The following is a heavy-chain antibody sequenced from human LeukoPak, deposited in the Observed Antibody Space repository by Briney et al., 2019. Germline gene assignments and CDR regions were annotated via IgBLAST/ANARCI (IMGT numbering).Heavy chain of an antibody. D-gene: IGHD5-18*01. J-gene: IGHJ5*02. V-gene: IGHV1-18*01. CDR1: GYTFTSYG. Sequence: GASVKVSCKASGYTFTSYGITWVRQAPGQGLEWMGWISAYNGNTNYAQKFQSRVTMTTDTSTSTAHMELSSLRSEDTAVYYCARGVGYSYGYTWGQGTLVTVSS. CDR2: ISAYNGNT. CDR3: ARGVGYSYGYT.